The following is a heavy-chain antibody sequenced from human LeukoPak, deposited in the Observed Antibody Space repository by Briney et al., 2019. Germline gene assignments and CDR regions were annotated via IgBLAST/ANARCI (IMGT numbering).Heavy chain of an antibody. J-gene: IGHJ4*02. CDR3: ARDYYFDSNGYFNFDF. Sequence: ASVKVSCKASGYTFTNSDINWVRQATGQGLEWMGWMNPNSGNTGYAQKFQGRIIMTRNTSTSTAYMELSSLRSEDTAVYYCARDYYFDSNGYFNFDFWGQGALVTVSS. CDR2: MNPNSGNT. V-gene: IGHV1-8*02. CDR1: GYTFTNSD. D-gene: IGHD3-22*01.